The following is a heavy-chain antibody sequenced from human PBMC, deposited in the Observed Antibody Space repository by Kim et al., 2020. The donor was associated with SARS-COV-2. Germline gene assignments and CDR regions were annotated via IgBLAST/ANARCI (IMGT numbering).Heavy chain of an antibody. D-gene: IGHD1-26*01. V-gene: IGHV3-11*06. J-gene: IGHJ3*02. CDR2: ISSSSSYT. CDR3: ARDRPDPYIVGAIRPRDDAFDI. CDR1: GFTFSDYY. Sequence: GGSLRLSCAASGFTFSDYYMSWIRQAPGKGLEWVSYISSSSSYTNYADSVKGRFTISRDNAKNSLYLQMNSLRAEDTAVYYCARDRPDPYIVGAIRPRDDAFDIWGQGTMVTVSS.